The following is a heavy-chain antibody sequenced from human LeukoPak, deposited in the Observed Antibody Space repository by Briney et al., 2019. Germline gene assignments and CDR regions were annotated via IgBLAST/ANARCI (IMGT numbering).Heavy chain of an antibody. CDR3: ARGRSSYYYYMDV. CDR2: INHSGST. J-gene: IGHJ6*03. Sequence: NASETLSLTCAVYGGSFSGYYWSWIRQPPGKGLEWIGEINHSGSTNYNPSLKSRVTISVDTSRNQFSLKLSSVTAADTAVYYCARGRSSYYYYMDVWGKGTTVTVSS. V-gene: IGHV4-34*01. CDR1: GGSFSGYY.